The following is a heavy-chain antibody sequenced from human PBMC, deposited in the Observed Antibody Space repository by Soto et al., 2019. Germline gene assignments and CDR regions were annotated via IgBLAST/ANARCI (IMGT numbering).Heavy chain of an antibody. D-gene: IGHD2-2*01. CDR3: AREDSIIIPAVSDF. J-gene: IGHJ4*02. V-gene: IGHV3-21*01. CDR2: VSKSDYT. Sequence: LRLSCVVSGFTFNNYGINWVRQAPGKGLEWVSTVSKSDYTYYSDSVKGRFTISRDNAKNSVSLQMNTLRAEDTAVYYCAREDSIIIPAVSDFWGQGTLVTVSS. CDR1: GFTFNNYG.